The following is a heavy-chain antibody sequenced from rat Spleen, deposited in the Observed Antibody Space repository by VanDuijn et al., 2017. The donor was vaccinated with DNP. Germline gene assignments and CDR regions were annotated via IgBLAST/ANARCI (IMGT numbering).Heavy chain of an antibody. V-gene: IGHV3-1*01. CDR2: INYSGST. CDR3: ARGISSYYGYNSYWYFDF. J-gene: IGHJ1*01. D-gene: IGHD1-9*01. Sequence: EVQLQESGPGLVKPSQSLSLTCSVTGYSITSNYWGWVRKFPGNKMEWIGHINYSGSTTYTPSLKSRISITRDTSKNQFFLQLNSVTTEDTATYYCARGISSYYGYNSYWYFDFWGPGTVVTVSS. CDR1: GYSITSNY.